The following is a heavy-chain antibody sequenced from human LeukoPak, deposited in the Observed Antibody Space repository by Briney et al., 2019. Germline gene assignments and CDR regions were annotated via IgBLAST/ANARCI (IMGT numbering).Heavy chain of an antibody. Sequence: PSETLSLTCSVSGDSITYFYWSWIRQAAGKGLEWIGRISSSGSTDYNPSLKGRVTISVDTSKNQFSLKLSSVTAADTAVYYCARALQGYYFFDYWGQGTLVTVSS. D-gene: IGHD3-22*01. J-gene: IGHJ4*02. V-gene: IGHV4-4*07. CDR3: ARALQGYYFFDY. CDR2: ISSSGST. CDR1: GDSITYFY.